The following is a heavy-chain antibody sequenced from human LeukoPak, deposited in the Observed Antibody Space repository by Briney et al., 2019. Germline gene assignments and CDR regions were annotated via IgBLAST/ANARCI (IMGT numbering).Heavy chain of an antibody. D-gene: IGHD3-22*01. J-gene: IGHJ4*02. CDR1: GFTFSSYA. CDR2: ISGSGGST. V-gene: IGHV3-23*01. Sequence: GGSLRPSCAASGFTFSSYAMSWVRQAPGKGLEWVSAISGSGGSTYYADSVKGRFTISRDNSKNTLYLQMNSLRAEDTAVYFCAKVEEYYDTGAIIRRYFDYWGQGTLVTVSS. CDR3: AKVEEYYDTGAIIRRYFDY.